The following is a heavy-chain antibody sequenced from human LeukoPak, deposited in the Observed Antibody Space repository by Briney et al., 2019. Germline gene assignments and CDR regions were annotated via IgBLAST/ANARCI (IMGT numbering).Heavy chain of an antibody. J-gene: IGHJ4*02. CDR3: AAQLGTGGIFDY. V-gene: IGHV1-69*06. CDR2: IIPIFGTA. D-gene: IGHD3/OR15-3a*01. Sequence: GSSVKVSCKASGGTFSSYAISWVRQAPGQGLEWMGGIIPIFGTANYAQKFQGRVTITADKSTSTAYMELRSLRSDDTAVYYCAAQLGTGGIFDYWGQGTLVTVSS. CDR1: GGTFSSYA.